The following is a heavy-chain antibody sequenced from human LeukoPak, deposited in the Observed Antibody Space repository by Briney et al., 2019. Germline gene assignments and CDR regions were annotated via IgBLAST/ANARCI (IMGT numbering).Heavy chain of an antibody. V-gene: IGHV1-2*02. J-gene: IGHJ5*02. CDR2: IYPKSGGT. CDR3: ARVSTSGYRDWLDP. CDR1: GYTFADYY. Sequence: GASVKVSCKASGYTFADYYIHWGRQAPGQGLEWMGWIYPKSGGTNSAQKFQGRVTMTRDTSISTAYMELSRLKFDDTAVYYCARVSTSGYRDWLDPWGQGTLVTVSS. D-gene: IGHD3-9*01.